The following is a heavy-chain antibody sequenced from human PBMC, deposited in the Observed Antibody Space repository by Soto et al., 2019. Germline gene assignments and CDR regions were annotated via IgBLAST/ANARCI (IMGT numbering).Heavy chain of an antibody. CDR3: ARHGIVILRYDDWLDPFDY. CDR1: GGSISSSSYY. CDR2: IYYSGST. D-gene: IGHD3-9*01. V-gene: IGHV4-39*01. J-gene: IGHJ4*02. Sequence: SETLSLTCTVSGGSISSSSYYWGWIRQPPGKGLEWIGRIYYSGSTYYNPSLKRKVTISVDRAKNQFPLKPRSVTGTDTAVYYWARHGIVILRYDDWLDPFDYWGRGTSVTV.